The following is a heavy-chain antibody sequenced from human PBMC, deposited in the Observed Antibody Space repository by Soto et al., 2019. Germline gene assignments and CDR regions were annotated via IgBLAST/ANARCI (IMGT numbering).Heavy chain of an antibody. D-gene: IGHD3-10*01. V-gene: IGHV4-59*08. CDR2: IDSSGGT. Sequence: QVQLQESGPGLVKPSETLSLTCTVSDDSSSSYKWSWIRQPPGRRLEWIGYIDSSGGTSYNPSLQSRATISGDTSTKQFPLKLSSVTAADTAVYYCVRQGFGRLHGLVDVWGQGTTVTVSS. CDR1: DDSSSSYK. J-gene: IGHJ6*02. CDR3: VRQGFGRLHGLVDV.